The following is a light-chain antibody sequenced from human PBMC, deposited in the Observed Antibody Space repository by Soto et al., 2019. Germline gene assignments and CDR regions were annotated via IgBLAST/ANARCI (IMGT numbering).Light chain of an antibody. V-gene: IGLV2-8*01. CDR1: SSDVGGYNY. J-gene: IGLJ1*01. Sequence: QSVLAHPPSASGSAGQSVAISCTGTSSDVGGYNYVSWYQQHPGKAPKLMIYEVNKRPSGVPDRFSGSKSGNTASLTVSGLQAEDEADYYCSSYAGSSNVFGTGTKVTVL. CDR3: SSYAGSSNV. CDR2: EVN.